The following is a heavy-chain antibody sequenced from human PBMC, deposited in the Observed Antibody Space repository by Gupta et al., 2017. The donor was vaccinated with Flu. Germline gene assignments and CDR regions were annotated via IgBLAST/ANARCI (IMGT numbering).Heavy chain of an antibody. CDR3: AILGGDSHAFDF. CDR2: IYPNDKTT. V-gene: IGHV1-46*01. D-gene: IGHD2-21*02. J-gene: IGHJ3*01. CDR1: TFMSYY. Sequence: TFMSYYMHWVRQAPGKGLEWIGEIYPNDKTTYYAQKFQGRVTMTRDTSTNTVYMELSSLRAEDTAIYYCAILGGDSHAFDFWGKGTMVTVSS.